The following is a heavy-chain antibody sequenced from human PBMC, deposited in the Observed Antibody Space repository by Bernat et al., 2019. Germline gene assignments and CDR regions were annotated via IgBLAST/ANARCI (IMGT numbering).Heavy chain of an antibody. J-gene: IGHJ4*02. D-gene: IGHD3-22*01. V-gene: IGHV4-31*03. CDR3: ARGGDDRMEFDY. CDR2: IYYSGST. CDR1: GGSISSGGYY. Sequence: QVQLQESGPGLVKPSQTLSLTCTVSGGSISSGGYYWSWIRQHPGKGLEWIGYIYYSGSTYYNPSLKSRVTISVDTAKNQFSLELGSVTAGDTAVYYCARGGDDRMEFDYWGQGTLVTVSS.